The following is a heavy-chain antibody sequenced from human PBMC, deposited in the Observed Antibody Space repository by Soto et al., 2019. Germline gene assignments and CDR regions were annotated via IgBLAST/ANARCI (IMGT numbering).Heavy chain of an antibody. CDR3: SAGIAAAGTKGGGMDV. D-gene: IGHD6-13*01. V-gene: IGHV3-48*03. CDR1: GFTFSSYE. J-gene: IGHJ6*02. Sequence: EVQLVESGGGLVQPGGSLRLSCAASGFTFSSYEMNWVRQAPGKGLEWVSYISSSGSTIYYADSVKGRFTISRDDAKNSLYLQMNSLRAEDTAVYYCSAGIAAAGTKGGGMDVWGQGTTVTVSS. CDR2: ISSSGSTI.